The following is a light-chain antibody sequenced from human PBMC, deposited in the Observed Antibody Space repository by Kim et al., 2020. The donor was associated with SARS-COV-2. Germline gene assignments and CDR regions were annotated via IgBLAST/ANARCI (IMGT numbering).Light chain of an antibody. CDR3: QQYNNGWS. V-gene: IGKV3-15*01. Sequence: EIRMAQSPATLSVSPGERATLTCWASQSIGSNLAWYQQKPGQPPRLLLYDVSTRATGVPARFSGSGSGTEFTLTISSPQSEDVAVYYCQQYNNGWSFGRGTKVDIK. J-gene: IGKJ1*01. CDR1: QSIGSN. CDR2: DVS.